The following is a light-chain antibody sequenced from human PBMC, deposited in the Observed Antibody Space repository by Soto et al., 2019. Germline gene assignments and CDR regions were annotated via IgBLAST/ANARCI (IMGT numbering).Light chain of an antibody. V-gene: IGKV3-15*01. CDR1: QSVSSN. Sequence: EIVMTQSPATLSVSPGERATLSCRASQSVSSNLAWYQQKPGQAPRLLIFGAYTRATGIPVRFSGSGSGTEFTLTISRLEPEDFAVYYCQHYVSPPITFGQGTRLEIK. CDR2: GAY. J-gene: IGKJ5*01. CDR3: QHYVSPPIT.